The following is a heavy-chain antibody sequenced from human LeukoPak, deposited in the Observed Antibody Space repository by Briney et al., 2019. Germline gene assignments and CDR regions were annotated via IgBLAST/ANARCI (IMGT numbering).Heavy chain of an antibody. CDR3: ASKRWLQSSFDS. V-gene: IGHV3-21*01. CDR1: GFMFSNYN. Sequence: GGSLRLSCAASGFMFSNYNMNWVRQAPGKGLEWVAAISSSSSYIYDADSVKGRFTISRDNAKNSLYLQMNSLRAEDTAVYYCASKRWLQSSFDSWGQGKLVTVSS. CDR2: ISSSSSYI. J-gene: IGHJ4*02. D-gene: IGHD5-24*01.